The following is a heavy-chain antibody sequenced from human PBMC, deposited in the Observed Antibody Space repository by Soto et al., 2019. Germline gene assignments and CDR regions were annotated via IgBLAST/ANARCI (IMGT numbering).Heavy chain of an antibody. CDR3: ARDPGGHYCTSTSCLYFFDH. D-gene: IGHD2-2*01. J-gene: IGHJ4*02. CDR2: ISDSGST. V-gene: IGHV3-23*01. CDR1: GFTFSNHA. Sequence: EVQLLESGGALVQPGGSLRLSRAASGFTFSNHAMNWVRQAPGKGLEWVSTISDSGSTYYADSVKGRFTISRDNTKNTLYLQMTSLRAEDTAVYYCARDPGGHYCTSTSCLYFFDHWGQGTLVIVSS.